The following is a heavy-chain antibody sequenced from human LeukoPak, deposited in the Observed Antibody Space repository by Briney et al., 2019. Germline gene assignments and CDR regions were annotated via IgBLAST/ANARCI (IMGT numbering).Heavy chain of an antibody. CDR2: IYHSGST. CDR3: ASSRQLVHYYYYMDV. D-gene: IGHD6-6*01. Sequence: SETLSLTCTVSGYSISSGYYWGWIRQPPGKGLEWIGSIYHSGSTYYNPSLKSRVTISVDTSKNQFSLKLSSVTAADTAVYYCASSRQLVHYYYYMDVWGKGTTVTVSS. V-gene: IGHV4-38-2*02. CDR1: GYSISSGYY. J-gene: IGHJ6*03.